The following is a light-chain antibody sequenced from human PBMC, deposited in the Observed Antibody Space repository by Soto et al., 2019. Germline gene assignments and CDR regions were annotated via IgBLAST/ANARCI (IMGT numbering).Light chain of an antibody. CDR3: SSYTISTNYV. CDR1: SSDFGTYNY. V-gene: IGLV2-14*01. J-gene: IGLJ1*01. Sequence: QSALTQPASVSGSPGQSITISCTGTSSDFGTYNYVSWYQQHPGKAPKLIIYEVSNRPSGVSNRFSGSKSSNTASLTISGLQAEDEADYYCSSYTISTNYVFGTGTKVTVL. CDR2: EVS.